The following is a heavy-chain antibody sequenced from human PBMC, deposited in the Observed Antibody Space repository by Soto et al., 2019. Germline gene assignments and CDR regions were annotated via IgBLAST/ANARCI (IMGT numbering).Heavy chain of an antibody. D-gene: IGHD3-9*01. CDR1: GFTFSSYA. Sequence: GGSLRLSCAASGFTFSSYAMSWVRQAPGKGLEWVSAISGSGGSTYYADSVKGRFTISRDNSKNTLYLQMNSLRAEDTAVYYCAKDTRYFDWLMTFDYWGQGTLVTVSS. CDR2: ISGSGGST. CDR3: AKDTRYFDWLMTFDY. J-gene: IGHJ4*02. V-gene: IGHV3-23*01.